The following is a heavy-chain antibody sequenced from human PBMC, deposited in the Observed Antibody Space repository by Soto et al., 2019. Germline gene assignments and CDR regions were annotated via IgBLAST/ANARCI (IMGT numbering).Heavy chain of an antibody. CDR2: IYYSGST. V-gene: IGHV4-59*08. CDR1: GGSISSYY. Sequence: QVQLQESGPGLVKPSETLSLTCTVSGGSISSYYWSWSRQPPGKGLEWIGYIYYSGSTNYTPSLKSRVTISVDTSKNQFSLKLNSMTAADTAVYYCARHNYGSGSTYFDYWGQGTLVTVSS. J-gene: IGHJ4*02. CDR3: ARHNYGSGSTYFDY. D-gene: IGHD3-10*01.